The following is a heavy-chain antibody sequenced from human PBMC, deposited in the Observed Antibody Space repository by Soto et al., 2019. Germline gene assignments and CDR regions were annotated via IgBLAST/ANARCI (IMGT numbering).Heavy chain of an antibody. Sequence: GGSLRLSCAASGFTFSSYWMSWVRQAPGKGLEWVANIKQDGSEKYYVDSVKGRFTISRDNAKNSLYLQMNSLRAEDTAVYYCARGTSMEVPATLSGYYYYMDVWGKGTTVTVSS. V-gene: IGHV3-7*01. CDR2: IKQDGSEK. CDR3: ARGTSMEVPATLSGYYYYMDV. D-gene: IGHD2-2*01. J-gene: IGHJ6*03. CDR1: GFTFSSYW.